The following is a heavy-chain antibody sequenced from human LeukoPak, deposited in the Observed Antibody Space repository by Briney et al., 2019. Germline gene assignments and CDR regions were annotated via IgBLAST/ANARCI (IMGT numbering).Heavy chain of an antibody. CDR1: GFTFSSYS. Sequence: GGSLRLSCAASGFTFSSYSMNWVRQAPGKGLEWVSSISSSSSYIYYADSVKGRSTISRDNAKNSLYLQMNSLRAEDTAVYYCARDRAPDYCSSTSCQGDMDVWGKGTTVTVSS. D-gene: IGHD2-2*01. CDR3: ARDRAPDYCSSTSCQGDMDV. J-gene: IGHJ6*03. V-gene: IGHV3-21*01. CDR2: ISSSSSYI.